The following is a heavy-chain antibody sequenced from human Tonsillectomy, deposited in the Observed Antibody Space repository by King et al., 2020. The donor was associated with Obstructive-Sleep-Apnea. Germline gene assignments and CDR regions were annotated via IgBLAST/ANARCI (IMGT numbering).Heavy chain of an antibody. V-gene: IGHV4-30-2*01. J-gene: IGHJ4*02. CDR1: GDSINSGGYS. CDR2: IYPSGST. D-gene: IGHD3-22*01. Sequence: QLQESGSGLVKPSQTLSLTCAVSGDSINSGGYSWSWIRQPPGKGLEWIGYIYPSGSTYYNPSLKSRVAISADRSKNQISLKVISVTAADTAVYYCARAYDHSGHQFDSWGQGTLVTVSS. CDR3: ARAYDHSGHQFDS.